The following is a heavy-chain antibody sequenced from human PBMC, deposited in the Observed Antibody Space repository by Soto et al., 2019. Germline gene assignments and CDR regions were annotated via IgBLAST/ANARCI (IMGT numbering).Heavy chain of an antibody. CDR3: QTEDGIRDTVPVSAFLLNRSSDL. CDR2: IYSGGST. V-gene: IGHV3-53*03. J-gene: IGHJ2*01. Sequence: GKGLEWVSVIYSGGSTYYADSVKCRFNIYRDNSKNTLYLQMNSLRAEDTAVFFFQTEDGIRDTVPVSAFLLNRSSDL. D-gene: IGHD2-15*01.